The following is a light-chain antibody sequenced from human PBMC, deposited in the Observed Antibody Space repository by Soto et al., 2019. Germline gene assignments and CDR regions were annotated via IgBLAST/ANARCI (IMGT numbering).Light chain of an antibody. Sequence: QSALTQPRSVSGSPGQSVTISCTGTSSDVGAYNYVSWYQQHPGKVPKLMIYDVSRRPSGVPDRFSGSKSGNTASLTISGLHADDEADYYCCSYAGSYTLVFVGGTKVTVL. CDR3: CSYAGSYTLV. J-gene: IGLJ3*02. V-gene: IGLV2-11*01. CDR2: DVS. CDR1: SSDVGAYNY.